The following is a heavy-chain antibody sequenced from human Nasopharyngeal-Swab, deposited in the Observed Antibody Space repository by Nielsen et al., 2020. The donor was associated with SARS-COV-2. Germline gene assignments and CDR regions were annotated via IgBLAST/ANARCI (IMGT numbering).Heavy chain of an antibody. CDR1: GYTLTELS. CDR3: ARWAGIGDYYYGMDV. J-gene: IGHJ6*02. D-gene: IGHD6-19*01. CDR2: ISAYNGNT. Sequence: ASVKVSCKVSGYTLTELSMHWVRQAPGQGLEWMGWISAYNGNTNYAQKLQGRVTMTTDTSTSTAYMELRSLGSDDTAVYYCARWAGIGDYYYGMDVWGQGTTVTVSS. V-gene: IGHV1-18*01.